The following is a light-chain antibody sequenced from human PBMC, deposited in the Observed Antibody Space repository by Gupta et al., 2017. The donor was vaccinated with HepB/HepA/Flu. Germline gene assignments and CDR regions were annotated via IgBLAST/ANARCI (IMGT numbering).Light chain of an antibody. Sequence: DIVMTQSPLSLPVTPGEPASISCRSSQSLLHSNGYSYLDWYLQKPGQSPQLLIYLGSNRASGVPDRFSGSGSGTDFTLKISRVEAEDVGVYYCRQALQTPSFGQGTKVEIK. V-gene: IGKV2-28*01. CDR1: QSLLHSNGYSY. CDR2: LGS. J-gene: IGKJ1*01. CDR3: RQALQTPS.